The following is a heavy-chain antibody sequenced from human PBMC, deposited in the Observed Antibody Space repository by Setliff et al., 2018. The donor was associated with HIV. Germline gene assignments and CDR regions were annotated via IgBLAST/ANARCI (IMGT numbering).Heavy chain of an antibody. D-gene: IGHD3-16*01. CDR1: GFTFSTYW. Sequence: PGGSLRLSCAASGFTFSTYWMSWVRQAPGKGLEWVANIKQDGSEKNYMDSVKGRFTISRDNSKNTLYLQMNSLRSEDTAVYYCARGGLWDSPATPVDYWGQGTLVTVSS. J-gene: IGHJ4*02. CDR3: ARGGLWDSPATPVDY. V-gene: IGHV3-7*05. CDR2: IKQDGSEK.